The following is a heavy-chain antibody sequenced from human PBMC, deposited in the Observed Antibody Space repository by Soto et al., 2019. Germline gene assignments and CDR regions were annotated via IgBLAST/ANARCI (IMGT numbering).Heavy chain of an antibody. D-gene: IGHD2-15*01. V-gene: IGHV1-18*01. Sequence: ASVKVSCKASGYTFTSYGISWVRQAPGQGLEWMGWISAYNGNTNYAQKLQGRVTMTTDTSTSTAYMELRSLRPDDTAVYYCARGVVVPLPDPPYYYYYMDVWGKGTTVTVSS. CDR3: ARGVVVPLPDPPYYYYYMDV. CDR2: ISAYNGNT. J-gene: IGHJ6*03. CDR1: GYTFTSYG.